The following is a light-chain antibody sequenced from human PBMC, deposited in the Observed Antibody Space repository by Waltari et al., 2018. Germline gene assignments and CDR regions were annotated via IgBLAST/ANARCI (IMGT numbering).Light chain of an antibody. CDR2: KVS. J-gene: IGKJ3*01. CDR1: QSLVDSDGNTY. V-gene: IGKV2D-30*01. CDR3: MQGTHWPPFT. Sequence: DVGMTQSPLSLPVTLGQPASLSCRSSQSLVDSDGNTYLNWFQQRLGQSPRRLIYKVSNWDSGVPDRFSGSGSGTDFTLKISRVEAEDVGVYYCMQGTHWPPFTFGPGTKVDIK.